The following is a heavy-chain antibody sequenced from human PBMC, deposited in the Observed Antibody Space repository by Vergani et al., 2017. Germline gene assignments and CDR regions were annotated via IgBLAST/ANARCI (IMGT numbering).Heavy chain of an antibody. CDR3: NRNRLDESYAYLDY. J-gene: IGHJ4*02. D-gene: IGHD3-16*01. V-gene: IGHV3-49*04. CDR1: GFTLGDYA. Sequence: EVHLVESGGGLVQPGRSLRLSCSGSGFTLGDYAMTWVRQAPGKGLEWVAFIWSKPYGGTTEYAASVKGRFTISRDDSKSIAYLQMSSLKAEDTAVYDCNRNRLDESYAYLDYWGKGTLVTVSS. CDR2: IWSKPYGGTT.